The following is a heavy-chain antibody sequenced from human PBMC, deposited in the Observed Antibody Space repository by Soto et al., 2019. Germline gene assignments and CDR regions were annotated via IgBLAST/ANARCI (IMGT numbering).Heavy chain of an antibody. V-gene: IGHV3-23*01. J-gene: IGHJ5*01. D-gene: IGHD6-6*01. CDR3: GKEREQVVIDS. CDR1: GFIFSDYA. CDR2: INGRGGKT. Sequence: EVQLLESGGGLVQPGGSLRLSCAASGFIFSDYAMSWVRQAPGKGLEWVSAINGRGGKTYYADSVKGRFTISRDNSKNTLSLQMNSLTAEDTAIYYCGKEREQVVIDSWGQGTLVTVSS.